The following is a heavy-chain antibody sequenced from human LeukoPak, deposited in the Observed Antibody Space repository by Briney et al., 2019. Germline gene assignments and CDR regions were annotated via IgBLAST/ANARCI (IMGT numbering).Heavy chain of an antibody. V-gene: IGHV4-34*01. CDR2: INHSGST. D-gene: IGHD6-19*01. CDR1: GGSFSGYY. CDR3: ARGKAVAGTTTFDC. J-gene: IGHJ4*02. Sequence: PSETLSLTCAVYGGSFSGYYWSWIRQPPGKGLEWIGEINHSGSTNYNPSLKSRVTISVDTSKNQFSLKLSSVTAADTAVYYCARGKAVAGTTTFDCWGQGTLVTVSS.